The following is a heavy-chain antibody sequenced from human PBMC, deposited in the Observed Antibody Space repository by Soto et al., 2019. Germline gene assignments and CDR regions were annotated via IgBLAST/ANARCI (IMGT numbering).Heavy chain of an antibody. CDR2: IRTKTNNYAT. CDR3: TSMAGIDY. D-gene: IGHD6-19*01. V-gene: IGHV3-73*02. Sequence: EGQLVESGGGLVQPGGSLKLSCAASGFTFSGSGIHWVRQASGKGLEWVGRIRTKTNNYATAYAASVKGRFTISRDDSQNMAYLPMKSLKTEDTAVYYCTSMAGIDYWGKGPLVTVSS. J-gene: IGHJ4*02. CDR1: GFTFSGSG.